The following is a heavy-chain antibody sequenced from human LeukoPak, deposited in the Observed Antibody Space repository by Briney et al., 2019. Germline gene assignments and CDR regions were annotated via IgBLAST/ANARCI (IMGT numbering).Heavy chain of an antibody. CDR2: IDWDDDK. Sequence: SGPTLVKPTQTLTLTCTFSGFSLSTGGMCVSWIRQPPGKALEWLARIDWDDDKDYSTSLKTRLTISKDTSKNQVVLTLTNMDPVDTATYYCAHRHDYGDYFGYWGQGTLVTVSS. D-gene: IGHD4-17*01. V-gene: IGHV2-70*12. J-gene: IGHJ4*02. CDR1: GFSLSTGGMC. CDR3: AHRHDYGDYFGY.